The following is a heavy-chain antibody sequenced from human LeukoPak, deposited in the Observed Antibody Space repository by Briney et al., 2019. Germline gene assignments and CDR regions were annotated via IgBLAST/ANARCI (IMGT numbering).Heavy chain of an antibody. CDR2: IGISSSHT. J-gene: IGHJ4*02. CDR1: GFTFSTNS. D-gene: IGHD2-8*02. CDR3: ARYCTGSEGYFDY. Sequence: GGSLRLSCAASGFTFSTNSMNWVRQAPGKGLEWVSSIGISSSHTFYADSVKGRFTISRDNAENSLYLQMNSLRAEDTAVYYCARYCTGSEGYFDYWGQGTLVTVSS. V-gene: IGHV3-21*01.